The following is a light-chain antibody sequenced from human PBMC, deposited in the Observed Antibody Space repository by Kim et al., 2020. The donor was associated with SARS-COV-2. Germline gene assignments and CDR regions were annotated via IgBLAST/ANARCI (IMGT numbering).Light chain of an antibody. CDR3: AIWYSNSWV. CDR1: SGINVNTYN. V-gene: IGLV5-39*01. Sequence: FTFTLRSGINVNTYNLDWYQHKPGSPPRYLMRYKSDSNKQHAAGVPSRFSGSKDASTNAGLLFISGLQSEDEADYYCAIWYSNSWVFGGGTQLTVL. CDR2: YKSDSNK. J-gene: IGLJ3*02.